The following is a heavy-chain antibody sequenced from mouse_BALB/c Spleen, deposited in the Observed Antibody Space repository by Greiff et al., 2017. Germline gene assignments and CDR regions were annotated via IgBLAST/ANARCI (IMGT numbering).Heavy chain of an antibody. D-gene: IGHD2-4*01. CDR3: ARGESTMITTDPAWFAY. CDR1: GFTFSSYA. Sequence: EVHLVESGGGLVKPGGSLKLSCAASGFTFSSYAMSWVRQTPEKRLEWVASISSGGSTYYPDSVKGRFTISRDNARNILYLQMSSLRSEDTAMYYCARGESTMITTDPAWFAYWGQGTLVTVSA. J-gene: IGHJ3*01. V-gene: IGHV5-6-5*01. CDR2: ISSGGST.